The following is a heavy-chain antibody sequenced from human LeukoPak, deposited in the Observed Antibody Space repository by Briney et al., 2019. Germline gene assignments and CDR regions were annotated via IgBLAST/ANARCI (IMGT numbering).Heavy chain of an antibody. Sequence: SETLSLTCTVSGGSISGYYWSWIRQPAGKGLEWIGRIYTSGTTHDNPSLKSRVTMSVDTSKNQVSLKLSSATAADTAVYYCARDGMGPVAGTFDYWGQGTLVTVSS. CDR3: ARDGMGPVAGTFDY. V-gene: IGHV4-4*07. J-gene: IGHJ4*02. CDR2: IYTSGTT. D-gene: IGHD6-19*01. CDR1: GGSISGYY.